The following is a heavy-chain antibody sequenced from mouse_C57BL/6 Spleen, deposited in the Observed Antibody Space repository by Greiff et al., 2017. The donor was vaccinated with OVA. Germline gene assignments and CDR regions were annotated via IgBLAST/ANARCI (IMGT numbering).Heavy chain of an antibody. CDR3: ARHDYYGDY. CDR1: GFTFSDYY. CDR2: ISNGGGST. V-gene: IGHV5-12*01. Sequence: EVQGVESGGGLVQPGGSLKLSCAASGFTFSDYYMYWVRQTPEKRLEWVAYISNGGGSTYYPDTVKGRFTISRDNAKNTLYLQMSRLKSEDTAMYYCARHDYYGDYWGQGTTLTVSS. J-gene: IGHJ2*01. D-gene: IGHD2-13*01.